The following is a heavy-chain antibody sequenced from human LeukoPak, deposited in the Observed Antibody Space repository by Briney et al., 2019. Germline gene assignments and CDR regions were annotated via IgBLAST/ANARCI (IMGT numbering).Heavy chain of an antibody. J-gene: IGHJ3*02. CDR2: ISSNGGST. D-gene: IGHD3-10*01. Sequence: GGSLRLSCAASGFTFSSYAMHWVRQAPGKGLEYVSAISSNGGSTYYANSVKGRFTISRDNSKNTLYLQMGSLRAEDMAVYYCARDSGNGRGWPLPDAFDIWGQGTMVTVSS. CDR3: ARDSGNGRGWPLPDAFDI. V-gene: IGHV3-64*01. CDR1: GFTFSSYA.